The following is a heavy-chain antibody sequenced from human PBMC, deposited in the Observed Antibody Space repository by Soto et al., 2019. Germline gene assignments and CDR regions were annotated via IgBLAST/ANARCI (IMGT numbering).Heavy chain of an antibody. CDR1: GGSITSYY. CDR2: IFYSGIT. D-gene: IGHD3-16*01. CDR3: ARGGAPYNWFDP. Sequence: PSETLSLTCTVSGGSITSYYWSWIRQPPGQGLEWVGYIFYSGITNYNPSLKSRVTISVDTSKNQFSLKLSSVTAADTAVYYCARGGAPYNWFDPWGQGTLATVS. V-gene: IGHV4-59*01. J-gene: IGHJ5*02.